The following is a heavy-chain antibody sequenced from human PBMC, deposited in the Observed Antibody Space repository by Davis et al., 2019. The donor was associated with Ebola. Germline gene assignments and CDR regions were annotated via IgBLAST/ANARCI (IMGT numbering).Heavy chain of an antibody. D-gene: IGHD3-3*01. J-gene: IGHJ4*02. Sequence: ASVKVSCKASGYTFTSYYMHWVRQAPGQGLEWMGIINPSGGSTSYAQKLQGRVTMTTDTSTSTAYMELRSLRSDDTAVYYCARDGAISYYFDYWGQGTLVTVSS. CDR2: INPSGGST. V-gene: IGHV1-46*01. CDR3: ARDGAISYYFDY. CDR1: GYTFTSYY.